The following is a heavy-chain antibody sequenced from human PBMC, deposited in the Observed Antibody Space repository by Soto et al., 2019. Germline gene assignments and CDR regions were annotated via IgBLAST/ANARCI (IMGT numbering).Heavy chain of an antibody. D-gene: IGHD2-2*01. CDR2: IDWDDDK. V-gene: IGHV2-70*04. Sequence: SGPTLVNPTQTLTLTCTFSGFSLSTIEMRVTWIRQPPGKALEWLARIDWDDDKFYSTSLKTRLTISKDTSKNQVVLTMTNMDPADTATYYCARMRCSSSSCYYIDYWGQGALVTVSS. CDR1: GFSLSTIEMR. J-gene: IGHJ4*02. CDR3: ARMRCSSSSCYYIDY.